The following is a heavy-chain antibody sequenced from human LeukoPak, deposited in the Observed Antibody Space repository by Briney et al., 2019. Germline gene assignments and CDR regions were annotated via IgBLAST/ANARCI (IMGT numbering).Heavy chain of an antibody. V-gene: IGHV4-34*01. J-gene: IGHJ4*02. CDR1: GGSFSGYY. Sequence: SETLSLTCAVYGGSFSGYYWSWICQPPGKGLEWIGEINHSGSTNYNPSLKSRVTISVDTSKNQFSLKLSSVTAADTAVYYCARSKAAGTADYWGQGTLVTVSS. D-gene: IGHD6-13*01. CDR2: INHSGST. CDR3: ARSKAAGTADY.